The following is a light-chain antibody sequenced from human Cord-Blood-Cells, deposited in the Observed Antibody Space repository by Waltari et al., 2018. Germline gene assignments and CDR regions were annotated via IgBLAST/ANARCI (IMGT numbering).Light chain of an antibody. Sequence: QSALTQPRSVSGSPGQSVTISCTGTSSDVGGSNYVSWYQQHPGKAPKPMIYDVSKRPSGLPDRVSGYKSGNTASLTLSGLQAEDEADYYRCAYAGSYTWVFGGGTKLTVL. J-gene: IGLJ3*02. CDR1: SSDVGGSNY. CDR2: DVS. V-gene: IGLV2-11*01. CDR3: CAYAGSYTWV.